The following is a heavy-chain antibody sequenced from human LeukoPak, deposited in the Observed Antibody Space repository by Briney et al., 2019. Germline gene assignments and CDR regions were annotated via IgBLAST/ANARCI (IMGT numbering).Heavy chain of an antibody. D-gene: IGHD3-10*01. CDR2: INSDGSST. J-gene: IGHJ4*02. V-gene: IGHV3-74*01. CDR1: GFPFSASA. CDR3: AKRGVVIRVILVGFHKEAYYFDS. Sequence: GRSLRLSCAASGFPFSASAMTWVRQAPGKGLEWVSRINSDGSSTSHADSVKGRFTISRVNAKNTLYLQMNSLRAEDTAVYFCAKRGVVIRVILVGFHKEAYYFDSWGQGALVTVSS.